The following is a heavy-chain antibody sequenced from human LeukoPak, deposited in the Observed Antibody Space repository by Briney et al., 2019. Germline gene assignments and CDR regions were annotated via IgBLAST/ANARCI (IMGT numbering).Heavy chain of an antibody. CDR2: IYSSGST. Sequence: SETLSLTCTVSGGSINTYYWGWIRQPSGKGLEWIGNIYSSGSTNYNPSLKSRVTISVDTSKNQFSLKLTSVTAADTAIYYCARAGGAPHGDYEFDFWGQGILVTVSS. CDR3: ARAGGAPHGDYEFDF. CDR1: GGSINTYY. J-gene: IGHJ4*02. V-gene: IGHV4-59*08. D-gene: IGHD4-17*01.